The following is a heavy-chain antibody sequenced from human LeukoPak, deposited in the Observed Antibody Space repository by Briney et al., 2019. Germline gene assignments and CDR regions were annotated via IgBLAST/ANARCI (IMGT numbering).Heavy chain of an antibody. J-gene: IGHJ3*02. CDR3: AKDIGGFGGNAFDI. Sequence: PGGSLRLSCAASGFTLDDYAMHWVRQAPGKGLEWVSGISWNSGSIGYADSVKGRFTISRDNAKNSLYLQMNSLRAEDTALYYCAKDIGGFGGNAFDIWGQGTMVTVSS. D-gene: IGHD3-16*01. CDR2: ISWNSGSI. V-gene: IGHV3-9*01. CDR1: GFTLDDYA.